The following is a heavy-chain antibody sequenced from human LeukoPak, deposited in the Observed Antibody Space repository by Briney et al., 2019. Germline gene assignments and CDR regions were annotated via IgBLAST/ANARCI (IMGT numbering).Heavy chain of an antibody. CDR1: GFTFSSYS. J-gene: IGHJ4*02. V-gene: IGHV3-30*18. CDR3: AKEVKDIVVVVAATALDY. Sequence: PGGSLRLSCAASGFTFSSYSMNWVRQAPGKGLEWVAVISYDGSNKYYADSVKGRFTISRDNSKNTLYLQMNSLRAEDTAVYYCAKEVKDIVVVVAATALDYWGQGTLVTVSS. CDR2: ISYDGSNK. D-gene: IGHD2-15*01.